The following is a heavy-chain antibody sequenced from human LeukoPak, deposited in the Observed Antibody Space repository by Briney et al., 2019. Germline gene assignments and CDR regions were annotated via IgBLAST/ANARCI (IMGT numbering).Heavy chain of an antibody. CDR1: GGSISSSSYY. Sequence: SETLSLTCTVSGGSISSSSYYWGWIRQPPGKGLEWIGSIYYSGSTYYNPSLKSRVTISVGTSKNQFSLKLSSVTAADTAVYYCARGGYYGSGSYYPYYFDYWGQGTLVTVSS. V-gene: IGHV4-39*07. J-gene: IGHJ4*02. D-gene: IGHD3-10*01. CDR2: IYYSGST. CDR3: ARGGYYGSGSYYPYYFDY.